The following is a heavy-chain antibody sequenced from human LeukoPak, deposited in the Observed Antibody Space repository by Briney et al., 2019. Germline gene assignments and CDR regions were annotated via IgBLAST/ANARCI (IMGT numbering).Heavy chain of an antibody. J-gene: IGHJ4*02. V-gene: IGHV1-2*02. CDR2: INPNNGDT. D-gene: IGHD3-22*01. Sequence: GASVKVSCKASGYTFTGYYMHWVRQAPGQGLEWMGWINPNNGDTNFAQKFQGRVAMTRDTSMNTVYMELSSLRSDDAAVYYCARHRDFDSTGYYYPLFDYWGQGTLVTVSS. CDR1: GYTFTGYY. CDR3: ARHRDFDSTGYYYPLFDY.